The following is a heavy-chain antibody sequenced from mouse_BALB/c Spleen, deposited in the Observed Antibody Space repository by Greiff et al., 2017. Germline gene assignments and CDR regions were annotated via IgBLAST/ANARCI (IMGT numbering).Heavy chain of an antibody. CDR2: ISPGNGDI. CDR1: GYTFTDHA. J-gene: IGHJ1*01. CDR3: LELLRPYWYFDV. Sequence: QVQLQQSDAELVKPGASVKISCKASGYTFTDHAIHWVKQKPEQGLEWIGYISPGNGDIKYNEKFKGKATLTADKSSSTAYMQLNSLTSEDSAVYFCLELLRPYWYFDVWGAGTTVTVSS. D-gene: IGHD1-2*01. V-gene: IGHV1S53*02.